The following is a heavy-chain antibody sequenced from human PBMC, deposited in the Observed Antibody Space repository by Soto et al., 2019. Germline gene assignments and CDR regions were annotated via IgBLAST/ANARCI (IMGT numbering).Heavy chain of an antibody. J-gene: IGHJ4*02. CDR3: ARNRSGTYSGLDFDY. D-gene: IGHD6-13*01. Sequence: ASVKVSCKASGGTFSSYAISWVRQAPGQGLEWMGGIIPIFGTANYAQKFQGRVTITADKSTSTAYMELSSLRSEDTAVYYCARNRSGTYSGLDFDYWGQGTLVTVSS. CDR2: IIPIFGTA. CDR1: GGTFSSYA. V-gene: IGHV1-69*06.